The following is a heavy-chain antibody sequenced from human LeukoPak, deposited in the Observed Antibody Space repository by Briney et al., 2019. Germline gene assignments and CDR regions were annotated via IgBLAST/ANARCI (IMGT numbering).Heavy chain of an antibody. V-gene: IGHV4-61*08. CDR2: IYYSGST. J-gene: IGHJ6*02. CDR3: ARDRYCSGGSCYFNGMDV. CDR1: GGSISSGGYS. Sequence: PSETLSLTCAVSGGSISSGGYSWSWIRQPPGKGLEWIGYIYYSGSTNYNPSLKSRVTISVDTSKNQFSLKLSSVTAADTAVYYCARDRYCSGGSCYFNGMDVWGQGTTVTVSS. D-gene: IGHD2-15*01.